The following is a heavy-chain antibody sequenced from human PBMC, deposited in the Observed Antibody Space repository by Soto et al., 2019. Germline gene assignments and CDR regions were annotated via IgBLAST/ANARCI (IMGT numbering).Heavy chain of an antibody. CDR2: IYYSGST. Sequence: ETLSLTGTVSGVSISSSSYYWGWIRQPPGKGLEWIGSIYYSGSTYYNPSLKSRVTISVDTSKNQFSLKLSSVTAADKAVYYCARRVAATPNWFDPWGQGTLVTVYS. J-gene: IGHJ5*02. D-gene: IGHD2-15*01. CDR1: GVSISSSSYY. CDR3: ARRVAATPNWFDP. V-gene: IGHV4-39*01.